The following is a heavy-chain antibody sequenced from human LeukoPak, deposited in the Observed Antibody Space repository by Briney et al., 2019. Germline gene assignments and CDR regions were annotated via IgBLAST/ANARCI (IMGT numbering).Heavy chain of an antibody. D-gene: IGHD3-22*01. CDR2: INPSSGGT. CDR1: GYTFTGYF. CDR3: AKAFGGYYSYDY. Sequence: ASVKVSCKTSGYTFTGYFIHWVRQAPGQGLEWMGWINPSSGGTNSAQKFQGRVTMTRDTSISTAYMELSRLRSDDTAVYYCAKAFGGYYSYDYWGQGTLVTVSS. J-gene: IGHJ4*02. V-gene: IGHV1-2*02.